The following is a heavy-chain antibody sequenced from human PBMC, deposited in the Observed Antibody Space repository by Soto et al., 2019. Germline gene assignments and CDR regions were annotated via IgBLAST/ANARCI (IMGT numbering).Heavy chain of an antibody. J-gene: IGHJ4*02. V-gene: IGHV6-1*01. CDR3: ARVRYCSGGTCYIPFDY. Sequence: SQTLSLTCAISGDSVSSNSAAWNWIRQSPSRGLEWLGRTYYRSKWYNDYAVSVKSRITINPDTSKTHFSLQLNSVTPEDTAVYYCARVRYCSGGTCYIPFDYWGQGTLVTVSS. CDR1: GDSVSSNSAA. CDR2: TYYRSKWYN. D-gene: IGHD2-15*01.